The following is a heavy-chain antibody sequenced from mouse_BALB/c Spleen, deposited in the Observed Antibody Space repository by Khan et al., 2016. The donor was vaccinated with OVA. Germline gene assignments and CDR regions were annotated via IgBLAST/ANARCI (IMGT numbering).Heavy chain of an antibody. CDR2: IAPANGNT. CDR3: ALPTYDPRDFDV. CDR1: GFNIKDTY. V-gene: IGHV14-3*02. Sequence: EVKLEESGAALVKPGASVDLSCTASGFNIKDTYIHWVKQRPEQGLEWIGRIAPANGNTKYDPKFQGKATITADTSSNTSYLRLSSLTSEDTAVYCCALPTYDPRDFDVWGAGTTVTVSS. D-gene: IGHD2-3*01. J-gene: IGHJ1*01.